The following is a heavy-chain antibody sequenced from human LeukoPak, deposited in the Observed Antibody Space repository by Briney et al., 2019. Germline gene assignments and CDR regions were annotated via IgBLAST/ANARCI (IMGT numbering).Heavy chain of an antibody. D-gene: IGHD2-2*01. CDR3: ARASSRSYALFDY. V-gene: IGHV4-30-4*01. J-gene: IGHJ4*02. Sequence: PSETLSLTCTVSGGSISSGDYYWSWIRQPPGKGLEWIGYIYYSGSTYYNPSLKSRVTISVDTSKNQFSLKLSSVTAADTAVYYCARASSRSYALFDYWGQGTLVTVSS. CDR1: GGSISSGDYY. CDR2: IYYSGST.